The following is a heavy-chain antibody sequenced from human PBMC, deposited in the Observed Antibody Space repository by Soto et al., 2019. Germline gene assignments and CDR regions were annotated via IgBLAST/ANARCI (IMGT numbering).Heavy chain of an antibody. Sequence: QLQLQESGSGLVKPSQTLSLTCAVSGGSISSGGYSWSWIRQPPGKGLEWIGYIYHSGSTYYNPCLKSRVTISVDRSTNQFSLKLSSVTAADPAVYYCAAGGGLPRYYWGQGTLVTVSS. D-gene: IGHD5-12*01. CDR1: GGSISSGGYS. J-gene: IGHJ4*02. CDR3: AAGGGLPRYY. CDR2: IYHSGST. V-gene: IGHV4-30-2*01.